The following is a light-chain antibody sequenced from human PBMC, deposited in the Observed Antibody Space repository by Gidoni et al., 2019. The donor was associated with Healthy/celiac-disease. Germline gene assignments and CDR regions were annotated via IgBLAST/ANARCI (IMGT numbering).Light chain of an antibody. CDR1: QTVTSY. CDR2: DAS. CDR3: QQRSNWPSMYT. V-gene: IGKV3-11*01. J-gene: IGKJ2*01. Sequence: VLPRSTATLSLSPGERATLSCRASQTVTSYLAWYQQKPGQAPRLLIYDASNRATGIPARFSGSGSGTDFTLTISSLEPEDFAVYYWQQRSNWPSMYTFGQGIKLEIK.